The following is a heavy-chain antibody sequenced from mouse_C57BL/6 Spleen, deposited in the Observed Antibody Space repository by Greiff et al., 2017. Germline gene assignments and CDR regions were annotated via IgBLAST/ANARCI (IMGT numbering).Heavy chain of an antibody. J-gene: IGHJ3*01. CDR1: GYTFTDYE. D-gene: IGHD1-1*01. CDR3: TGSACGSSYVIAY. Sequence: QVQLQQSGAELVRPGASVTLSCTASGYTFTDYEMHWVKQTPVHGLEWIGAIDPDTGGTAYNQKFKGKAILTADKSSSTAYMGLRSLTSEDSAVYYCTGSACGSSYVIAYWGQGTLVTVSA. CDR2: IDPDTGGT. V-gene: IGHV1-15*01.